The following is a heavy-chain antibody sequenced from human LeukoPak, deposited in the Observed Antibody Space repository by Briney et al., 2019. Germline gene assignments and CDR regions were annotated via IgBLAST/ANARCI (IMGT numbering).Heavy chain of an antibody. Sequence: SETLSLTCTVSGGSISTYYWSWIRQPPGKGLEWIGYISYSGSTKYNPSLKSRVTISVDTSKNQFSLKLSSVTAADTAVYYCARGQYYFDYWGQGTLVTVPS. V-gene: IGHV4-59*08. CDR2: ISYSGST. J-gene: IGHJ4*02. CDR3: ARGQYYFDY. CDR1: GGSISTYY.